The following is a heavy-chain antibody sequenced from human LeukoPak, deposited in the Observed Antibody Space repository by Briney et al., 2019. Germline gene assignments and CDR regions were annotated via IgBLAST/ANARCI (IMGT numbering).Heavy chain of an antibody. J-gene: IGHJ5*02. CDR2: MFYSGST. V-gene: IGHV4-59*01. CDR3: ARTERSTMVRGVSNNWFDP. CDR1: GGSISSYY. D-gene: IGHD3-10*01. Sequence: PSETLSLTCTVSGGSISSYYWSWIRQPPGKGVEWIGYMFYSGSTNYNPSLKSRVTISVDTSKNQFSLKLSSVTAADTAVYYCARTERSTMVRGVSNNWFDPWGQGTLVTVSS.